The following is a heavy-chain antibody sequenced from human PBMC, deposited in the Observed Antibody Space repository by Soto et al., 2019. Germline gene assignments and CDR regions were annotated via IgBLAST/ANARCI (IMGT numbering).Heavy chain of an antibody. CDR1: GFAFSSYE. Sequence: EVQLVVSGGGLVQPGGSLRLSCAASGFAFSSYEMNWVRQCPGKGLEWLSYISSTASTIHYADSVKGRFTISRDNANNSVYLQMNSLTADDSAVYYCARAAGIMTRGFHGMDVWGQGTTVTVSS. J-gene: IGHJ6*02. D-gene: IGHD3-10*01. CDR2: ISSTASTI. V-gene: IGHV3-48*03. CDR3: ARAAGIMTRGFHGMDV.